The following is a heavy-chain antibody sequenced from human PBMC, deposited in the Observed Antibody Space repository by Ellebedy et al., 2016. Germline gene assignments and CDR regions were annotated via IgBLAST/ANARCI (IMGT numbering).Heavy chain of an antibody. J-gene: IGHJ4*02. D-gene: IGHD5-18*01. CDR1: GYTFTSYD. V-gene: IGHV1-46*01. CDR3: ARVGSYGPFDY. CDR2: INPSGGST. Sequence: ASVKVSXXASGYTFTSYDINWVRQATGQGLEWMGIINPSGGSTSYAQKFQGRVTMTRDTSTSTVYMELSSLRSEDTAVYYCARVGSYGPFDYWGQGTLVTVSS.